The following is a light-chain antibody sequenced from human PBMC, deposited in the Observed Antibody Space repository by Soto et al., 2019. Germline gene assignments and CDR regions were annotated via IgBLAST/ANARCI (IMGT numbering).Light chain of an antibody. CDR3: QQYGNSPIT. J-gene: IGKJ5*01. CDR1: QSVSSN. Sequence: ILLTQSPGTLSLSPGERATLSCRASQSVSSNLAWYQQKPGQAPRLLISGASTRDTGIPDRFSGSGSGTDFTLTISRLEPEDFAVYYCQQYGNSPITFGQGTRLEIK. V-gene: IGKV3-20*01. CDR2: GAS.